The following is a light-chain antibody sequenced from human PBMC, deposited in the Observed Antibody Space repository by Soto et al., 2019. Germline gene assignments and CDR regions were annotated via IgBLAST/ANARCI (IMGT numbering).Light chain of an antibody. J-gene: IGKJ1*01. CDR1: QSVTNW. CDR3: QQYDSYSWT. Sequence: DIQMTQSPSTLSASVGERVTITCRASQSVTNWLAWYQQKPGKAPKLRIYDVSSLESGVPSRFSGSGSGTEFILTIRSLQPEDFATDYCQQYDSYSWTFGQGTKVDIK. V-gene: IGKV1-5*01. CDR2: DVS.